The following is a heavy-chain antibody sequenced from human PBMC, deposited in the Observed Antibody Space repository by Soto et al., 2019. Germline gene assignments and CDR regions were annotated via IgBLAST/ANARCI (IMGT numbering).Heavy chain of an antibody. J-gene: IGHJ4*02. CDR3: ASALETWDY. V-gene: IGHV3-33*01. CDR2: IWYDGSNK. Sequence: QVQLVESGGGVVQPGRSLRLSCVASGFTFSNYGMHWVRQAPGKGPEWVAVIWYDGSNKDYADSVKGRFTISRDNSRNTLYLHMNSLRAEDTAVYYFASALETWDYWGQGTLVTVPS. CDR1: GFTFSNYG.